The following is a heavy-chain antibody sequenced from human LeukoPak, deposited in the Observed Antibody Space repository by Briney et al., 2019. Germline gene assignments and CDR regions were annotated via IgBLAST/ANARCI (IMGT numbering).Heavy chain of an antibody. CDR2: ISGSGGST. J-gene: IGHJ6*03. CDR3: ARYSSRYYYYYMDV. D-gene: IGHD2-15*01. Sequence: GGSLRLSCAASGFTFSSYAMSWVRQAPGKGLEWVSAISGSGGSTYFADSVKGRFTISRDNSKNTLYLQMNSLRAEDTAVYYCARYSSRYYYYYMDVWGKGTTVTVSS. V-gene: IGHV3-23*01. CDR1: GFTFSSYA.